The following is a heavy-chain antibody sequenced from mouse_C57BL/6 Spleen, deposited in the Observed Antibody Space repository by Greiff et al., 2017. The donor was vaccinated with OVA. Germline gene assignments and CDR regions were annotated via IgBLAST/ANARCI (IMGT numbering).Heavy chain of an antibody. J-gene: IGHJ2*01. CDR1: GYAFSSSW. D-gene: IGHD4-1*01. V-gene: IGHV1-82*01. CDR2: IYPGDGDT. CDR3: AANGDY. Sequence: VQLQQSGPELVKPGASVKISCKASGYAFSSSWMNWVKQRPGKGPEWIGRIYPGDGDTNYNGKFKGKATLTADKSSSTAYMQLSSLTSEDSAVYFCAANGDYWGQGTTLTVSS.